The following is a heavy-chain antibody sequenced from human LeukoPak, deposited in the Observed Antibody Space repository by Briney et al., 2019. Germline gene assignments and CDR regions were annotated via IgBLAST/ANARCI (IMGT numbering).Heavy chain of an antibody. Sequence: GGSLRLSCAVSGYTFSSYGMHWVRQAPGKGLEWVAVIWYDGSNKYYADSVKGRFTISRDNSKNTLYLQMNSLRAEDTAVYYCARDLGQQLVRGFDYWGQGTLVTVSS. CDR3: ARDLGQQLVRGFDY. J-gene: IGHJ4*02. D-gene: IGHD6-13*01. V-gene: IGHV3-33*01. CDR1: GYTFSSYG. CDR2: IWYDGSNK.